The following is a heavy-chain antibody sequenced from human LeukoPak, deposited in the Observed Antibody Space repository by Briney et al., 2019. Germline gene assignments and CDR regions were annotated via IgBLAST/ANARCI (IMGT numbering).Heavy chain of an antibody. D-gene: IGHD3-22*01. CDR2: IIPILGIA. CDR3: ARADSSGNHTRRSAFDY. Sequence: SVKVSCKASGGTFSSYTISWVRQAPGQGLEWMGRIIPILGIANYAQKFQGRVTITADKSTSTAYMELSSLRSEDTAVYYCARADSSGNHTRRSAFDYWGQGTLVTVSS. J-gene: IGHJ4*02. V-gene: IGHV1-69*02. CDR1: GGTFSSYT.